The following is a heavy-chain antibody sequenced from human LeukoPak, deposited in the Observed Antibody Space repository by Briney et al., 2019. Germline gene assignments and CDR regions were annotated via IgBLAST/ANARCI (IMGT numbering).Heavy chain of an antibody. V-gene: IGHV1-69*04. CDR2: IIPILGIA. J-gene: IGHJ3*02. D-gene: IGHD6-13*01. CDR1: GGTFSSYT. CDR3: ARDTAAAGTGRAFDI. Sequence: SVKDSCKASGGTFSSYTISWVRQAPGQGLEWMGRIIPILGIANYAQKFQGRVTITADKSTSTAYMELSSLRSEDTAVYYCARDTAAAGTGRAFDIWGQGTMVTVSS.